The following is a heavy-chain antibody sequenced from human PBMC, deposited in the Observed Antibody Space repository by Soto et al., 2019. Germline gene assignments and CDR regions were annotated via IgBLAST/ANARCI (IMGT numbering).Heavy chain of an antibody. D-gene: IGHD2-2*03. V-gene: IGHV4-39*01. CDR3: ARLNGYCVSTNCHGYYGMDV. Sequence: SETLSLTCTVSGGSVSSNSYSWGWIRQSPGKGLEWIGTIYSSENTYYNPSLLSRVTISVDTSKNEFSLRLSSVTAPDTAVYYCARLNGYCVSTNCHGYYGMDVWGQGTTVTVS. CDR1: GGSVSSNSYS. J-gene: IGHJ6*02. CDR2: IYSSENT.